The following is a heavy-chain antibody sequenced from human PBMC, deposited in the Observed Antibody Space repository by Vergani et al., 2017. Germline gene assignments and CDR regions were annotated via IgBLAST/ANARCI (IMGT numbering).Heavy chain of an antibody. CDR1: GYTFSTYG. D-gene: IGHD2/OR15-2a*01. V-gene: IGHV1-18*01. J-gene: IGHJ1*01. CDR2: ISAYNGNT. CDR3: ARDLYGHDTYRLRDF. Sequence: QVQLVQSGAEVKKPWASVKVTCKASGYTFSTYGISWGRQRPGQGMEWVWWISAYNGNTNYPEKSQGRLTMTTDTSTRTAYMEVRSLRSDDTAGYYCARDLYGHDTYRLRDFWGPGTLVTVSS.